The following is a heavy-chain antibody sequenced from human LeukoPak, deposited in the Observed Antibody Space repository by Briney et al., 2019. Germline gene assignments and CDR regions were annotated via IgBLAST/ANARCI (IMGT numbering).Heavy chain of an antibody. CDR3: LTYYCDISGYEVFDY. D-gene: IGHD5-12*01. V-gene: IGHV5-51*01. CDR1: GYTFSNYW. CDR2: IYPADSHT. Sequence: GESLKISSKGSGYTFSNYWIGWVRQMPGKGLEWVGIIYPADSHTRYSPSFQGQVTLSADKSITTAYLQWGSLKASDTAMYFCLTYYCDISGYEVFDYWGQGTRVTV. J-gene: IGHJ4*02.